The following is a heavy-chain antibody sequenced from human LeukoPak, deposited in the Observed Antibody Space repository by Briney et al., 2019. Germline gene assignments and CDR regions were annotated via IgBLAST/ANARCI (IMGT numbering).Heavy chain of an antibody. CDR3: GRDLKLRGSGLYYNEYYYYGMDV. V-gene: IGHV3-53*01. J-gene: IGHJ6*02. CDR2: IYSGGQT. CDR1: GFSVSSNY. D-gene: IGHD3-10*01. Sequence: GESLRLSCAASGFSVSSNYMNWVRQAPGKGLEWVSVIYSGGQTFYADSVKGRFTISRDTYQNTVYLQMNSLRGEDTAIYYCGRDLKLRGSGLYYNEYYYYGMDVWGQGTTVTVSS.